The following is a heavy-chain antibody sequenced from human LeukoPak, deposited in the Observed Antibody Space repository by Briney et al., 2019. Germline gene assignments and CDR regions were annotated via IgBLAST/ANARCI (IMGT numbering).Heavy chain of an antibody. D-gene: IGHD4-17*01. V-gene: IGHV4-59*08. J-gene: IGHJ5*02. CDR1: GGSISTYY. Sequence: SETLPLTCTVSGGSISTYYWSWIRQTPGKGLEWIAYISLSGSGSTKYNPSLKSRVTILVDASKNQFYLWLRSVTAADTAVYYCARSSSAYGDYVRFDPWGQGTLVTVSS. CDR2: ISLSGSGST. CDR3: ARSSSAYGDYVRFDP.